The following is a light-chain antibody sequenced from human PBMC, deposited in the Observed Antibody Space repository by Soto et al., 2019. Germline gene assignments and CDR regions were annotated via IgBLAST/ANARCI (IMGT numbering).Light chain of an antibody. J-gene: IGKJ1*01. CDR2: KAS. V-gene: IGKV1-5*03. CDR1: QSISTW. Sequence: DIQMTQSPSTLSASVGDRVTITCRASQSISTWLAWYQQKPGKAPKLLIYKASSLESGVPSRFSGSGSGTEFILIISSLQPDDFATYYCQQYINRWTFGQGTKVDIK. CDR3: QQYINRWT.